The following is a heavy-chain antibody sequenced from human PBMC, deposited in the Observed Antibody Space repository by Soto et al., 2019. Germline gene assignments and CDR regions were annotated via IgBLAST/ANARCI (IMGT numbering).Heavy chain of an antibody. J-gene: IGHJ6*02. CDR1: GFTFSSYE. D-gene: IGHD2-2*01. CDR2: ISGSGGST. V-gene: IGHV3-23*01. Sequence: GGSLRLSCEASGFTFSSYEIHWVRQAPGKGLEWVSAISGSGGSTYYADSVKGRFTISRDNSKNTLYLQMNSLRAEDTAVYYCAKASSYCSSTSCYPGYYYGMDVWGQGTTVTVSS. CDR3: AKASSYCSSTSCYPGYYYGMDV.